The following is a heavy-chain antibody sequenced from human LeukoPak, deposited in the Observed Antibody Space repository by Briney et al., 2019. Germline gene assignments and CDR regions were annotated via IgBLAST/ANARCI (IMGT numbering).Heavy chain of an antibody. Sequence: GKSLRLSCAASGFTFSSHAMPWVRQAPGKGLEWVALISNDRNNKYYAASVKGRFNISRDNSKNTLNLQMNSLRAEDTAVYYCAKRIGAAGTTYYGMDVWGQGTTVTVSS. V-gene: IGHV3-30*18. J-gene: IGHJ6*02. CDR2: ISNDRNNK. D-gene: IGHD6-13*01. CDR3: AKRIGAAGTTYYGMDV. CDR1: GFTFSSHA.